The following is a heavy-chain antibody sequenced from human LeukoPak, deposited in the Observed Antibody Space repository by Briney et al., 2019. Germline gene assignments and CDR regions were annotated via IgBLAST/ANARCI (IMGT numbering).Heavy chain of an antibody. CDR3: ARGGPITMIVVPHLFDY. CDR2: ISSSGSTI. J-gene: IGHJ4*02. D-gene: IGHD3-22*01. Sequence: GGSLRLSCAASGFTFSSYGMSWVRQAPGKGLEWVSYISSSGSTIYYADSVKGRFTISRDNAKNSLYLQMNSLRAEDTAVYYCARGGPITMIVVPHLFDYWGQGTLVTVSS. CDR1: GFTFSSYG. V-gene: IGHV3-48*04.